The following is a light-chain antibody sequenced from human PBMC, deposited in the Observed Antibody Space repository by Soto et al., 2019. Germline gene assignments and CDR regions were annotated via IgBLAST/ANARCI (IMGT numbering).Light chain of an antibody. CDR3: NSYVGSNNYV. V-gene: IGLV2-18*02. CDR2: EVS. Sequence: QSVLTQPPSVSGSPGQSVTISCTGTSTDFVSYNRVSWYQQPPGTAPKLMIYEVSKRPSGVPDRFSGSKSGNTASLTISGLQAADEADYYCNSYVGSNNYVFGTGTKVTVL. J-gene: IGLJ1*01. CDR1: STDFVSYNR.